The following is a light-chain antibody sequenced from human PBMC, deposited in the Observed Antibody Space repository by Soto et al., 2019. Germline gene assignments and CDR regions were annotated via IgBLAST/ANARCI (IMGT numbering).Light chain of an antibody. CDR3: SSYTSNTTPV. V-gene: IGLV2-14*01. Sequence: QSVLTQPASVSGSPGQSITISCTGTSNDIGGYNYVSWYQQHPGKAPKLMIYEVSNRPSGVSNRFSGSKSGNTASLTISGLQAEDEADYYCSSYTSNTTPVFGTGTKLTVL. J-gene: IGLJ1*01. CDR1: SNDIGGYNY. CDR2: EVS.